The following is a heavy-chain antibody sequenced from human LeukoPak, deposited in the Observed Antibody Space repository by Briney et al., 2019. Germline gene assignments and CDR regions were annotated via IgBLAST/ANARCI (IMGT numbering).Heavy chain of an antibody. CDR2: INIDNTVT. CDR1: GLAFSMFC. D-gene: IGHD1-26*01. CDR3: ARAIISGSYLDFDY. J-gene: IGHJ4*02. V-gene: IGHV3-74*03. Sequence: PGGSLSLFCTASGLAFSMFCEQGVPHAREEGLVWVSRINIDNTVTTYAAAVKGRFTTSRDNAKNTLYLQINSLRGDDTAVYYCARAIISGSYLDFDYRGQGSLVTVSS.